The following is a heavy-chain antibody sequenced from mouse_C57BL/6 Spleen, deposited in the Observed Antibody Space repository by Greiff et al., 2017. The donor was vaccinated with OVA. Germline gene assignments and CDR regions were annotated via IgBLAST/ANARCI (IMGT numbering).Heavy chain of an antibody. CDR1: GYSITSGYY. CDR2: ISYDGSN. V-gene: IGHV3-6*01. D-gene: IGHD2-12*01. Sequence: EVQLQESGPGLVKPSQSLSLTCSVTGYSITSGYYWNWIRQFPGNKLEWMGYISYDGSNNYNPSLKNRISITRDTSKNQFFLKLNSVTTEDTATYYCARGGYSHYFDYWGQGTTLTVSS. J-gene: IGHJ2*01. CDR3: ARGGYSHYFDY.